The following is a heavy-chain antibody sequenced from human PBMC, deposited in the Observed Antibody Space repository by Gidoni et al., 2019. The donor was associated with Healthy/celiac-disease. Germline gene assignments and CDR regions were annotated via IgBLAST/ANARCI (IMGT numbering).Heavy chain of an antibody. Sequence: QVQLVESGGGVVQPGRSLRLSCAASGFTFSSYAMHWVRQATGKGLEWVAVRSYDGSTKYYADSVKGRFTISRDNSKNKLYLQMNSLRAEDTAVYYCAHPYYDVWSGIKGAFDIWGQGIMGTVSS. J-gene: IGHJ3*02. CDR2: RSYDGSTK. D-gene: IGHD3-3*01. CDR1: GFTFSSYA. CDR3: AHPYYDVWSGIKGAFDI. V-gene: IGHV3-30-3*01.